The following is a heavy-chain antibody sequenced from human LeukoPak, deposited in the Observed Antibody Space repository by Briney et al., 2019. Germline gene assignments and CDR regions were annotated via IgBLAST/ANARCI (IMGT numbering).Heavy chain of an antibody. J-gene: IGHJ4*02. V-gene: IGHV1-8*01. Sequence: ASVKVSCKASGYTFTSYDINWVRQATGQGLEWMGWMNPNSGNTGYAQKFQGRVTMTRNTSISTAYMELSSLRSEDTAVYYCATDPGQHYYDSSGPFGWGQGTLVTVSS. CDR2: MNPNSGNT. CDR3: ATDPGQHYYDSSGPFG. D-gene: IGHD3-22*01. CDR1: GYTFTSYD.